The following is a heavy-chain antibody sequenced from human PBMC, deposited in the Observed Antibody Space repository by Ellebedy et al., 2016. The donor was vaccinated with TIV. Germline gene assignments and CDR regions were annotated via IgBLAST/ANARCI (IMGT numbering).Heavy chain of an antibody. J-gene: IGHJ4*02. D-gene: IGHD2-8*01. CDR1: GYSFTSYW. V-gene: IGHV5-51*01. CDR2: IYPGDSDT. Sequence: GESLKISCKGSGYSFTSYWIGRVLQMPGKGLEWMRIIYPGDSDTRYSPSFEGQVTISVDKSISTAYLQWGSLKAPDTAMIYCARSPGYCTNGVCYDYWGLGTLVTVSS. CDR3: ARSPGYCTNGVCYDY.